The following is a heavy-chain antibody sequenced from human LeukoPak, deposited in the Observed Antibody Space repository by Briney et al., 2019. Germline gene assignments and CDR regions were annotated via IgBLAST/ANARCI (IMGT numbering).Heavy chain of an antibody. CDR2: INHSGST. CDR1: GGSFSGYY. CDR3: AREPLVLMVYAIPGYFDY. Sequence: SETLSLTCAVYGGSFSGYYWSWIRQPPGKGLEWIGEINHSGSTYYNPSLKSRVTISVDTSKNQFSLKLSSVTAADTAVYYCAREPLVLMVYAIPGYFDYWGQGTLVTVSS. J-gene: IGHJ4*02. D-gene: IGHD2-8*01. V-gene: IGHV4-34*01.